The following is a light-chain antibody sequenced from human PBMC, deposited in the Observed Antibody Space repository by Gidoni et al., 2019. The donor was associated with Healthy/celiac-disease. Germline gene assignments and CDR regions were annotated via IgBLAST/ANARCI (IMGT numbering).Light chain of an antibody. CDR2: DAS. CDR3: QQYDNLPLT. CDR1: QDISNY. J-gene: IGKJ4*01. V-gene: IGKV1-33*01. Sequence: QMTQSPSSLSASVGDRVTITCQASQDISNYLNWYQQKPGKAPKLLIYDASNLETGVPSRFSGSGSGTDFTFTISSLQPEDIATYYCQQYDNLPLTFGGGTKVEIK.